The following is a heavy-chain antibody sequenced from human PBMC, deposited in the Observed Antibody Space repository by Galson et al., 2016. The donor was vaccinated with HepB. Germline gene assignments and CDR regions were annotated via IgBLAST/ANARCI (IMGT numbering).Heavy chain of an antibody. CDR1: GFTFSNFA. J-gene: IGHJ4*02. V-gene: IGHV3-23*01. CDR3: AKLEGQLTDNDY. Sequence: SLRLSCAASGFTFSNFAMNWVRQAPGKGLEWVSTLSGSGCVTYYADSVKGRFTISRDNSKNTLFLQMNSLRAEDTAVYYCAKLEGQLTDNDYWGQGTLVTVSS. D-gene: IGHD1-1*01. CDR2: LSGSGCVT.